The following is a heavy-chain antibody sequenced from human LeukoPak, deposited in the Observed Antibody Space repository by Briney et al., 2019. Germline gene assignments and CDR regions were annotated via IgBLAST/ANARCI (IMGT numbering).Heavy chain of an antibody. D-gene: IGHD3-10*01. CDR2: IYYSGST. V-gene: IGHV4-39*07. Sequence: PSETPSLTCTVSGGSISSSSYYWGWIRQPPGKGLEWIGSIYYSGSTYYNPSLKSRVTISVDTSKNQFSLKLSSVTAADTAVYYCARSLGLWFGELSFFDYWGQGTLVAVSS. CDR1: GGSISSSSYY. CDR3: ARSLGLWFGELSFFDY. J-gene: IGHJ4*02.